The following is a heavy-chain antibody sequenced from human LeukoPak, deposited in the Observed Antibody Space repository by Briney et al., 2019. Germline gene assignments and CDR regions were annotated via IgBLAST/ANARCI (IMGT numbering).Heavy chain of an antibody. Sequence: PSQTLSLTCAVSGGSISSGGYYWSWIRQPPGKGLEWIGYIYYSGSTNYNPSLKSRVTISVDTSKSQFSLKLSSVTAADTAVYYCAGNSGWLPNRVDYWGQGTLVTVSS. D-gene: IGHD6-19*01. J-gene: IGHJ4*02. V-gene: IGHV4-61*08. CDR1: GGSISSGGYY. CDR3: AGNSGWLPNRVDY. CDR2: IYYSGST.